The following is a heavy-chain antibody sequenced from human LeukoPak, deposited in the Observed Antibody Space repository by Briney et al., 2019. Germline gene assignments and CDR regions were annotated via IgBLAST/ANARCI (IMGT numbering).Heavy chain of an antibody. V-gene: IGHV1-3*01. Sequence: ASVKVSCKASGYTFTSYAMHWVRQAPGQRLEWMGWINAGNGNTKYSQKFQGRVTIARDTSASTAYMELSSLRSEDTAVYYCARGASSGWYYYYGMDVWGQGTTVTVSS. D-gene: IGHD6-19*01. CDR2: INAGNGNT. CDR3: ARGASSGWYYYYGMDV. J-gene: IGHJ6*02. CDR1: GYTFTSYA.